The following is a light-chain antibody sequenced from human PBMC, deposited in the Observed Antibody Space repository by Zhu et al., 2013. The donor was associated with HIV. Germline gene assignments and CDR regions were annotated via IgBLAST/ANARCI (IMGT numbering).Light chain of an antibody. CDR1: QSISSW. CDR2: DAS. Sequence: DIQMTQSPSTLSASVGDRVTITCRASQSISSWLAWYQQNPGKAPKLLIYDASSLESGVPSRFSGTKSGTEFTLTISSLQPDDFATYYCQQYNSYPYTFGQGTKLEIK. J-gene: IGKJ2*01. CDR3: QQYNSYPYT. V-gene: IGKV1-5*01.